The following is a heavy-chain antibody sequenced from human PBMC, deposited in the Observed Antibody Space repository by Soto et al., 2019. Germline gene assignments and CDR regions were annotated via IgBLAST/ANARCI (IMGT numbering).Heavy chain of an antibody. CDR2: IYPGDSDT. D-gene: IGHD2-21*02. V-gene: IGHV5-51*01. CDR3: ARHLGRGVVVVTALDAFDS. J-gene: IGHJ3*02. CDR1: GYSFTSYW. Sequence: GESLKISCKGSGYSFTSYWIGWVRQMPGKGLEWMGIIYPGDSDTRYSPSFQGQVTISADKSISTAYLQWSSLKASDTAMYYCARHLGRGVVVVTALDAFDSWGQGTMVTVSS.